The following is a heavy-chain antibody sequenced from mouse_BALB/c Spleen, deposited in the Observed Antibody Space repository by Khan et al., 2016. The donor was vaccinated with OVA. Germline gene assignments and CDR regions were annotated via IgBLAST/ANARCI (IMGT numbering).Heavy chain of an antibody. CDR3: ARVYGGDFDY. CDR2: ISYSGNT. D-gene: IGHD1-1*01. CDR1: DYSITSDYA. Sequence: EVQLQESGPVLVKPSQSLSLTCTVTDYSITSDYAWNWIRQFPGNKLEWMGFISYSGNTKYNPSLKSRFSITRDTSKNQFFLQLNSVTTEDTATYYCARVYGGDFDYWGQGTSLTVS. J-gene: IGHJ2*02. V-gene: IGHV3-2*02.